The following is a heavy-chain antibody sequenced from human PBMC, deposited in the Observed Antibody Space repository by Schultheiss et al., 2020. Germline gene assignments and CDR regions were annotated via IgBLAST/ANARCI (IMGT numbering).Heavy chain of an antibody. Sequence: SETLSLTCTVSGCSISSYYWSWIRQPPGKGLEWIGEIYHSGSTNYNPSLKSRVTITVDTSKNQFSLKLSSVTAADKAVNYCAGDGGYGDFDYWGQGTLVTVSS. D-gene: IGHD4-17*01. CDR2: IYHSGST. J-gene: IGHJ4*02. CDR1: GCSISSYY. V-gene: IGHV4-59*12. CDR3: AGDGGYGDFDY.